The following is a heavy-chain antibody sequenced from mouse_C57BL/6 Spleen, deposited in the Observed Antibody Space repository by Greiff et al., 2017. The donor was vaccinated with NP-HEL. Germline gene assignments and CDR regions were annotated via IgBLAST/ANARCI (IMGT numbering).Heavy chain of an antibody. CDR1: GYSFTDYN. Sequence: EVQLQQSGPELVKPGASVKISCKASGYSFTDYNMNWVKQSNGKSLEWIGVSNPNYGTTSYNQKFKGKATLTVDQSSSTAYMQLNSLTSEDSAVYYCAKGGITTVVEYFDVWGTGTTVTVSS. V-gene: IGHV1-39*01. D-gene: IGHD1-1*01. CDR2: SNPNYGTT. J-gene: IGHJ1*03. CDR3: AKGGITTVVEYFDV.